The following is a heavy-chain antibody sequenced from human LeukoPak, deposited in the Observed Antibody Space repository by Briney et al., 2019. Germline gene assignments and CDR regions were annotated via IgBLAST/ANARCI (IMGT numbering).Heavy chain of an antibody. V-gene: IGHV1-8*01. CDR1: GYTFTSYD. D-gene: IGHD2-2*01. J-gene: IGHJ6*02. CDR3: ARWGYCSSTSCYLAPDNYGMDV. CDR2: MNPNSGNT. Sequence: ASVKASCKASGYTFTSYDINWVRQATGQGLEWMGWMNPNSGNTGYAQKFQGRVTMTRNTSISTAYMELSSLRSEDTAVYYCARWGYCSSTSCYLAPDNYGMDVWGQGTTVTVSS.